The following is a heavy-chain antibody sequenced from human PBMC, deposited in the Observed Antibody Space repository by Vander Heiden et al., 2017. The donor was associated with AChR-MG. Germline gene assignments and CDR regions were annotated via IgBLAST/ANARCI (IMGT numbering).Heavy chain of an antibody. CDR1: GFPVSSNY. J-gene: IGHJ6*03. V-gene: IGHV3-53*01. Sequence: EVQLVESGGGLIQPGGSLSLSCAASGFPVSSNYMSWVRQAPGKGLEWVSFIYSGGSTYYADSVKGRFTISRDNSKNTLYLQMNSLRAEDTPAHYCARARPDTAMGSLGSYYMDVWGKGPTVTVSS. CDR3: ARARPDTAMGSLGSYYMDV. CDR2: IYSGGST. D-gene: IGHD5-18*01.